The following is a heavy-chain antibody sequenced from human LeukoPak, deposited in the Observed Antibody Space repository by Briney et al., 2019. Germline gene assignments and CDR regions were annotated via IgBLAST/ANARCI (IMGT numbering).Heavy chain of an antibody. CDR1: GYTFTVYF. Sequence: ASVKVSCKASGYTFTVYFMHWVRQAPGQGLEWMGWINPNSGGTNYAQKFQGRVTMTRDTSISTAYMERSRLRSDDTAVHYCARELDQRPYYYYGMDVWGQGTTVTVSS. V-gene: IGHV1-2*02. J-gene: IGHJ6*02. CDR2: INPNSGGT. D-gene: IGHD1-1*01. CDR3: ARELDQRPYYYYGMDV.